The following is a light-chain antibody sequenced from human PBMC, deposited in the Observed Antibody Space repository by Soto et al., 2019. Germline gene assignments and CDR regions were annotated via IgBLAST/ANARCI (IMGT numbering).Light chain of an antibody. CDR3: QQSYSTPRT. CDR2: AAS. CDR1: QSISNY. J-gene: IGKJ1*01. V-gene: IGKV1-39*01. Sequence: DIQMTQSPSSLSASVGDRVTITCRASQSISNYLNWYQQKPGKPPKLLMYAASSLQSGVPSTFSGSGSGTDFTLTISSLQPEDFATYYCQQSYSTPRTFGQGTKAEIK.